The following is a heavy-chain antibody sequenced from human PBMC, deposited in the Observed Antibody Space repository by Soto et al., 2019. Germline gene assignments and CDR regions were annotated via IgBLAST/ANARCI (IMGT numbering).Heavy chain of an antibody. CDR3: ASDWSDDYFQH. CDR2: SIPIFGTA. V-gene: IGHV1-69*05. J-gene: IGHJ1*01. CDR1: GGTFSSYA. Sequence: QVQLVQSGAEVKKPGSSVKVSCKASGGTFSSYAISWVRQAPGQGLEWMGGSIPIFGTANYAQRFQGRVTLTSEDSTRSAYLELSSLSSEATAVYYCASDWSDDYFQHSGQGTLVAVSS.